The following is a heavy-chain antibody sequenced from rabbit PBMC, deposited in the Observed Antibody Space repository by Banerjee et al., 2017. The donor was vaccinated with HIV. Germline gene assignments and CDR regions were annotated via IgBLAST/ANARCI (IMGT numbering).Heavy chain of an antibody. CDR1: GFSFSSSYC. D-gene: IGHD8-1*01. CDR2: ISTGDNSI. J-gene: IGHJ4*01. CDR3: ARDREPGGSSHNL. V-gene: IGHV1S45*01. Sequence: QEQLEESGGDLVKPEGSLTLTCTASGFSFSSSYCICWVRQAPGKGLEWIACISTGDNSIAYASWAKGRFTISKTSSTTVTLKMTSLTAADTATYFCARDREPGGSSHNLWGPGTLVTVS.